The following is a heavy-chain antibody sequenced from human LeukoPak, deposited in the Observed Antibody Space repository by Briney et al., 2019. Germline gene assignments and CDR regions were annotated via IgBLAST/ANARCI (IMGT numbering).Heavy chain of an antibody. CDR2: VKTKSEGGTI. CDR1: GFIFSHYG. V-gene: IGHV3-15*07. J-gene: IGHJ4*02. CDR3: STDQGGDILTGC. D-gene: IGHD3-9*01. Sequence: GGSLRLSCAASGFIFSHYGMHWVRQAPGKGLEWVGRVKTKSEGGTIDYAAPVRGRFTISRDDSENTLYLQMNSLRTEDTALYYCSTDQGGDILTGCWGQGTLVTVSS.